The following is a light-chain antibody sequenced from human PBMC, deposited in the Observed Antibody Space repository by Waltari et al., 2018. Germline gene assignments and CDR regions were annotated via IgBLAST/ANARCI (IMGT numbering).Light chain of an antibody. CDR3: SSYTSSSTPV. Sequence: QSALTQPASVSGSPGQSITISCTGTSSDVGGYNYVSWYQQHPVKAPKVMMYEVNDRPSGVAQRFSGSKSGNTASLTISGLQAEDEADYSCSSYTSSSTPVFGGGTKLTVL. V-gene: IGLV2-14*01. J-gene: IGLJ3*02. CDR1: SSDVGGYNY. CDR2: EVN.